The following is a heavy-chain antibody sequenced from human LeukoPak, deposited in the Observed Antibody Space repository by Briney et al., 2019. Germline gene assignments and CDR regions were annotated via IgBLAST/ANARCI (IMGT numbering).Heavy chain of an antibody. CDR2: MNPNSGNT. J-gene: IGHJ5*02. CDR1: GYTFTSYD. V-gene: IGHV1-8*01. D-gene: IGHD3-22*01. Sequence: ASVKVSCKASGYTFTSYDINWVRQATGQGLEWMGWMNPNSGNTGYAQKFQGRVTMTRDTSISTAYMELSRLTSDDTALYYCARVVIRRHYESSGYYYDDPWGQGTLVTVSS. CDR3: ARVVIRRHYESSGYYYDDP.